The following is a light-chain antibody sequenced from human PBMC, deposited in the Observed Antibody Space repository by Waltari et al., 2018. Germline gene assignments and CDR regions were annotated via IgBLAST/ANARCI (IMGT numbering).Light chain of an antibody. V-gene: IGLV2-23*01. J-gene: IGLJ1*01. Sequence: QSALTQPASVSGSPGQSIPISCTGSSSDVGSNNFVSWYQQLPGKAPKLMIYEGSKRPAGVSDRFSGSKSGNTASLTISGLQAEDEADYYCCSYAGGATYVFGSGTKVNVL. CDR2: EGS. CDR1: SSDVGSNNF. CDR3: CSYAGGATYV.